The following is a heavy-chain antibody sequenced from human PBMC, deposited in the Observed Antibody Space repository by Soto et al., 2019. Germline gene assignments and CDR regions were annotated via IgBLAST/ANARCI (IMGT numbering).Heavy chain of an antibody. Sequence: SGTLSLTCAVYGGSISSNKWWSWVRQPPGKGLEWIGEIYHSGSTNYNPSPKSRVTIPLDKSKNQFSLKLTSVTAADSAVYYCARDDHIVVVPTSLGAMDVWGQGTTVTVSS. CDR2: IYHSGST. V-gene: IGHV4-4*02. J-gene: IGHJ6*02. CDR1: GGSISSNKW. D-gene: IGHD2-2*01. CDR3: ARDDHIVVVPTSLGAMDV.